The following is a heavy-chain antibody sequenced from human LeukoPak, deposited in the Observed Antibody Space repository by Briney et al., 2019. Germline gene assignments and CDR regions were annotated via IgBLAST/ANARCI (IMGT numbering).Heavy chain of an antibody. Sequence: SETLSLTCTVSGGSISSYYWSWIRQPPGKGLEWIGYIYYSGSTNYNPSLKSRVTISVDTSKNQFSLKLSSVTAADTAVYYCARRDGYNFYFDYWGQGTLVTVSS. J-gene: IGHJ4*02. CDR2: IYYSGST. D-gene: IGHD5-24*01. CDR3: ARRDGYNFYFDY. CDR1: GGSISSYY. V-gene: IGHV4-59*08.